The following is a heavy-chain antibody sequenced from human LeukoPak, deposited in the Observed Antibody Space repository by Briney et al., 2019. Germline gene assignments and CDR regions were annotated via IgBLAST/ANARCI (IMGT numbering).Heavy chain of an antibody. CDR2: ISVYNPIT. V-gene: IGHV1-18*01. J-gene: IGHJ4*02. CDR3: ARDGYYDRPLGRGPKELDY. CDR1: GYSSNNHG. D-gene: IGHD3-22*01. Sequence: GASVKVSRKASGYSSNNHGITWVRQAPGQGLEWMGWISVYNPITKYAQKFQGRVTMTTDTSTSTVYMELRSLRSDDTAVYYCARDGYYDRPLGRGPKELDYWGQGTLVTVSS.